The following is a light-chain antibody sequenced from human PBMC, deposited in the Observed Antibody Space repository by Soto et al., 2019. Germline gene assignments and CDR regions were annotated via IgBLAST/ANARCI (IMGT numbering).Light chain of an antibody. J-gene: IGKJ4*01. CDR1: QRISSD. V-gene: IGKV3D-15*01. CDR3: QQHNSWPLT. Sequence: IMMTRSPATPPVSPGERATLSCTSIQRISSDLAWYQQKPGQAPRLVMYDIFTRATGVPTKISGSGSGTKFTLTIIGLQTEDFAVYYCQQHNSWPLTFGGGTTVDIK. CDR2: DIF.